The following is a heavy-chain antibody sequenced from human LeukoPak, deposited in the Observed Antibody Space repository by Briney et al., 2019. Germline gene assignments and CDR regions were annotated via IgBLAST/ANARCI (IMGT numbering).Heavy chain of an antibody. CDR1: GGSFSGYY. Sequence: SETLSLTCAVFGGSFSGYYWNWIRQPPGKGLEWIGEINHSGTTNYHPSLESRVTISVDTSKNQFSLKLSSVTAADTAVYYCARGGRLTIFGVASNRRGFDCWGQGNLVTVSS. CDR2: INHSGTT. CDR3: ARGGRLTIFGVASNRRGFDC. V-gene: IGHV4-34*01. J-gene: IGHJ4*02. D-gene: IGHD3-3*01.